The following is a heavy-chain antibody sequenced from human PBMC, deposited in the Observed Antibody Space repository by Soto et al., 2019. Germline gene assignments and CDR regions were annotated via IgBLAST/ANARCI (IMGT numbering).Heavy chain of an antibody. CDR1: GFTFSSYW. Sequence: PGGSLRLSCAASGFTFSSYWMHWVRQAPGKGLVWVSRIKGDGSETNYADSVKGRFTISRDSSKNTLYLQMNSLRAEDTAVYYCARGFQSSFGYWGQGTLVTVSS. D-gene: IGHD2-21*01. CDR3: ARGFQSSFGY. CDR2: IKGDGSET. J-gene: IGHJ4*02. V-gene: IGHV3-74*01.